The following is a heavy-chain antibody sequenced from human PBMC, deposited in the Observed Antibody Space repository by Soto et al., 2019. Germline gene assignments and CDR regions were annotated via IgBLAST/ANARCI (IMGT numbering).Heavy chain of an antibody. J-gene: IGHJ5*02. V-gene: IGHV4-59*01. CDR2: IYYTGST. Sequence: PSETLSLTCTVSGGSISSYYWSWIRQPPGKGLEWIGYIYYTGSTNYNPSLKSRVTISVDTSKNQFPLKLSSVTAADTAVYYCARASGCSGDSCAFDPWGQGTLVTVSS. CDR1: GGSISSYY. D-gene: IGHD2-15*01. CDR3: ARASGCSGDSCAFDP.